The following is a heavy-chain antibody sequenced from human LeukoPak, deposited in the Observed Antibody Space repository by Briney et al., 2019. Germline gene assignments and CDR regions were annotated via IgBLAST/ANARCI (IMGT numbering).Heavy chain of an antibody. CDR3: AELGITMIGGV. J-gene: IGHJ6*04. V-gene: IGHV3-48*03. CDR1: GFSISSYE. Sequence: GGPLRLSCAASGFSISSYEMNWVRQAPGKGLEWVSYISSSGSTIYYADSVKGRFTISRDNAKNSLYLQMNSLRAEDTAVYYCAELGITMIGGVWGKGTTVTISS. CDR2: ISSSGSTI. D-gene: IGHD3-10*02.